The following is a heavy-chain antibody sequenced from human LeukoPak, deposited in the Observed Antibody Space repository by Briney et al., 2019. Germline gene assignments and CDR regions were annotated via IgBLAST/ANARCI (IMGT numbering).Heavy chain of an antibody. J-gene: IGHJ4*02. V-gene: IGHV4-61*08. CDR2: IYYSGST. D-gene: IGHD5-18*01. CDR3: ARENPSVDTAMRLRYYFDY. CDR1: GGSISSGGYY. Sequence: PSETLSLTCTVSGGSISSGGYYWSWIRQHPGKGLEWIGYIYYSGSTNYNPSLKSRVTISVDTSKNQFSLKLSSVTAADTAVYYCARENPSVDTAMRLRYYFDYWGQGTLVTVSS.